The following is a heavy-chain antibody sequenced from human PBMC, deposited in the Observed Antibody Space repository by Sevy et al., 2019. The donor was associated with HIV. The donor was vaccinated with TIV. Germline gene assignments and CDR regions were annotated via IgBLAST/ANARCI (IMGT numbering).Heavy chain of an antibody. Sequence: TLSLTCTVSGGSISSSNYYWGWIRQPPGKGLEWIGSIYYSGSPYYNPSLKSRVTISVDTSKNQFFLNLSSVTAPDTAVYYCAGMEVGGYDLLTGRSTGWFDPWGQGTLVTVSS. V-gene: IGHV4-39*01. CDR3: AGMEVGGYDLLTGRSTGWFDP. D-gene: IGHD3-9*01. CDR2: IYYSGSP. CDR1: GGSISSSNYY. J-gene: IGHJ5*02.